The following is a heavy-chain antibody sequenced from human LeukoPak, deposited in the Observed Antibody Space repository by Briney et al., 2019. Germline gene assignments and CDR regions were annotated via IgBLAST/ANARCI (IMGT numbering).Heavy chain of an antibody. CDR1: GGSLSDYY. V-gene: IGHV4-4*07. Sequence: SETLSLTCMFSGGSLSDYYWDWIRQPAAKGREWIGRIYASGSTNYNPSLGSRVIISVDESKKQFSLKLTSATSADTAVYYCARSYLGGTYYDWFDPWGQGTLVTVSS. J-gene: IGHJ5*02. D-gene: IGHD1-26*01. CDR2: IYASGST. CDR3: ARSYLGGTYYDWFDP.